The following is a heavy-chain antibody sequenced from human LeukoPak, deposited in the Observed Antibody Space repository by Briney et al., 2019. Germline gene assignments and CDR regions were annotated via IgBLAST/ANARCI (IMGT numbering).Heavy chain of an antibody. D-gene: IGHD5/OR15-5a*01. J-gene: IGHJ4*02. V-gene: IGHV3-48*03. Sequence: GGSLRLSCAASGFSFSSYEMNWVRQAPGKGLEWVSYISSSASSIYYADSVKGRFTISRDNAKNSLFLQMNSLRAEDTAVYYCARNSVLDYWGQGTLVSVSS. CDR2: ISSSASSI. CDR3: ARNSVLDY. CDR1: GFSFSSYE.